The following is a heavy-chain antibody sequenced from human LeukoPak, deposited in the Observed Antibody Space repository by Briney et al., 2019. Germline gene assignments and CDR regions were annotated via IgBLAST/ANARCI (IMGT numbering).Heavy chain of an antibody. Sequence: PSETLSLTCTVSGGSINNYYWSWIRQPPGKGLEWIGYIYYTGSTNYNPSLKSRVIISVDTSKSHFSLKMSTLTAADTAVYYCARHRGSGYPYFDYWGQGTLVTVSS. V-gene: IGHV4-59*01. CDR1: GGSINNYY. CDR2: IYYTGST. CDR3: ARHRGSGYPYFDY. D-gene: IGHD3-22*01. J-gene: IGHJ4*02.